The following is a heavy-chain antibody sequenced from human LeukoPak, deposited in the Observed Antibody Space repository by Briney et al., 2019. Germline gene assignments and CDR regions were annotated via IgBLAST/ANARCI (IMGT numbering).Heavy chain of an antibody. CDR1: GLTFSSYA. CDR2: ISSSGGST. V-gene: IGHV3-23*01. D-gene: IGHD4-17*01. J-gene: IGHJ6*02. Sequence: GGSLRLSCAASGLTFSSYAMSWVRQAPGKGLEWVSTISSSGGSTWYADSVKGRFTISRDNSKNTLYLQMNSLRAEDTAVYYCSTLVTTVTTSSLDGMDVWGQGTTVTVSS. CDR3: STLVTTVTTSSLDGMDV.